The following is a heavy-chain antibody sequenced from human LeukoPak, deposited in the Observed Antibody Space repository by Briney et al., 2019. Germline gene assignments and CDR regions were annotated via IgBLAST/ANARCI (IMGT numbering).Heavy chain of an antibody. CDR2: INHRGVA. D-gene: IGHD3-3*01. CDR1: GGSFSGHY. V-gene: IGHV4-34*01. Sequence: SETLSLTCAVYGGSFSGHYWNWIRQPPGKGLQGIGEINHRGVANYNPSLKSRVSISEDTSKNQFSLTVNSVTAADTALYFCARGAVSGRFGDYFYYMDVWGKGTTVTVSS. J-gene: IGHJ6*03. CDR3: ARGAVSGRFGDYFYYMDV.